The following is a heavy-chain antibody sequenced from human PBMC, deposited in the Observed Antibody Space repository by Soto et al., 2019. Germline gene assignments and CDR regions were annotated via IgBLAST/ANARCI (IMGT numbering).Heavy chain of an antibody. CDR1: CGSISRSSYH. J-gene: IGHJ4*02. CDR2: IYFSGST. Sequence: SETLSLTCTVSCGSISRSSYHWGWIRQPPGKGLEWIGTIYFSGSTYYNPSLKSRVYISVDTSKNQFSLRLSSVTAADTAVYYCARVERSGWYVSYWGQGTLVTVSS. V-gene: IGHV4-39*01. D-gene: IGHD6-19*01. CDR3: ARVERSGWYVSY.